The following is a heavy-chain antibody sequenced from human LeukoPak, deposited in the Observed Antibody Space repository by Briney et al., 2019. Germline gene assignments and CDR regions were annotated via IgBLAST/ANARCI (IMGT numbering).Heavy chain of an antibody. V-gene: IGHV3-49*03. CDR2: IRSKAYGGTT. Sequence: GRSLGLSCTASGFTFGDYAMIWFRRAPGKGLEGGGFIRSKAYGGTTEYAASVKGRFPISRDDSKSIAYLQMNSLKTEDTAVYYCTRDSPRGDDAFDIWGQGTMVTVSS. CDR1: GFTFGDYA. CDR3: TRDSPRGDDAFDI. J-gene: IGHJ3*02. D-gene: IGHD6-25*01.